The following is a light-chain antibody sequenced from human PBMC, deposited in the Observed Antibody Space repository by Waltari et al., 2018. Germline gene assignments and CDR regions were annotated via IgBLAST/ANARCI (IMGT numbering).Light chain of an antibody. CDR1: QSVSSY. CDR2: DGS. Sequence: EIVLTQSPATLSLSPGERATLSCRASQSVSSYLLWYQQKPGQAPRLLSYDGSNRATGIPARFSGSGSGTDFTLTISSLEPEEFAVYYCQQRVNWPLTFGGGTKVEI. J-gene: IGKJ4*01. V-gene: IGKV3-11*01. CDR3: QQRVNWPLT.